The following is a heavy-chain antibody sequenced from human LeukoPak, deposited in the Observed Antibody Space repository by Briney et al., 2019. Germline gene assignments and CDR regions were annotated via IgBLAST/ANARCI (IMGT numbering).Heavy chain of an antibody. CDR1: GGSISSYY. J-gene: IGHJ5*02. V-gene: IGHV4-59*01. D-gene: IGHD6-19*01. Sequence: SETLSLTCTVSGGSISSYYWSWIRQPPGKGLEWIGYIYYSGSTNYNPSLKSRVTISVDTSKNQFSLKLSSVTAADTAVYYCARGQEQWLVHGSKTISWFDPWGQGTLVTVSS. CDR3: ARGQEQWLVHGSKTISWFDP. CDR2: IYYSGST.